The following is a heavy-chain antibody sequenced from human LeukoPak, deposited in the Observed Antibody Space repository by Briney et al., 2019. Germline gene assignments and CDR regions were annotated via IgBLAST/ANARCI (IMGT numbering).Heavy chain of an antibody. J-gene: IGHJ4*02. V-gene: IGHV1-3*01. CDR2: INAGNGNT. CDR1: GYTFTTYA. Sequence: GASVKVSCKASGYTFTTYAMHWVRQAPGQRLEWMGWINAGNGNTKYSQKFQGRVTITRDTSASTAYMELSSLRSEDTAVHYCARDLKQFGGWFDYWGQGTLVTVSS. CDR3: ARDLKQFGGWFDY. D-gene: IGHD6-19*01.